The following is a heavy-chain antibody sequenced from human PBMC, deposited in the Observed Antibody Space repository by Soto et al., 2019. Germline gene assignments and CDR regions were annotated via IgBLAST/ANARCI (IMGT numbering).Heavy chain of an antibody. CDR2: ISFDGKNI. CDR1: GFTFSIYA. V-gene: IGHV3-30*04. CDR3: ARRDFYCRGRNCFSGDYAMDV. D-gene: IGHD2-15*01. J-gene: IGHJ6*02. Sequence: QVQLMESGGGVVQPGSSLRLSCTASGFTFSIYAMHWVRQAPGKGLEWVSIISFDGKNIDYARSVRGRFTISRDNSQNTLYLQMDSLRTEDTAVYYCARRDFYCRGRNCFSGDYAMDVWGQGTTVTVSS.